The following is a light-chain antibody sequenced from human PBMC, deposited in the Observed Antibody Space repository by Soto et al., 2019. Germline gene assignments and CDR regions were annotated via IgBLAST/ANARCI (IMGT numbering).Light chain of an antibody. J-gene: IGKJ4*01. CDR2: GAS. V-gene: IGKV3-20*01. Sequence: EIVLTQSPRTLSLSPGESATLSCTASQSVRSNSLAWYQQKPGQAPRLLMFGASGRATGPPPRFSGRGSGTDFTLTISRLEPEDFAVYYCQQYGTSPLTFGGGTKVDI. CDR1: QSVRSNS. CDR3: QQYGTSPLT.